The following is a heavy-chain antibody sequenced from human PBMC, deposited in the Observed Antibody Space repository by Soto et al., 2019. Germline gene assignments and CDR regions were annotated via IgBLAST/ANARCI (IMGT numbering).Heavy chain of an antibody. D-gene: IGHD3-3*01. J-gene: IGHJ5*02. Sequence: SETLSLTCTVSGGSISSGDYYWSWIRQPPGKGLEWIGYIYYSGSTYYNPSLKSRVTISVDTSKNQFSLKLSSVTAADTAVYYCARESGRTIFGVVANWFDPWGQGTLVTVS. CDR3: ARESGRTIFGVVANWFDP. CDR2: IYYSGST. V-gene: IGHV4-30-4*01. CDR1: GGSISSGDYY.